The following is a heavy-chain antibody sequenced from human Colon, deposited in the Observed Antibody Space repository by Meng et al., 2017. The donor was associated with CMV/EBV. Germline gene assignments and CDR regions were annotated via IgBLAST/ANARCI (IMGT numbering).Heavy chain of an antibody. D-gene: IGHD5-24*01. Sequence: PEPGPGLGNPSETLSLTCTVSGDSISGRSYYWGWIRQPPGKGLEWIASIYYTGNDYHNPSLKSRVTISIDTSNNQFSLRLTSVTAADTAVYYCARMALHWYFDLWGRGTLVTVSS. CDR1: GDSISGRSYY. V-gene: IGHV4-39*07. CDR3: ARMALHWYFDL. J-gene: IGHJ2*01. CDR2: IYYTGND.